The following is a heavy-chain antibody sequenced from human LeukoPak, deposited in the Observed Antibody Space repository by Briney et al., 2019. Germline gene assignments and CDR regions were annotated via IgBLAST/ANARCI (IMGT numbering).Heavy chain of an antibody. Sequence: GGSLRLSCSASGSTFSSYAMHWVRQAPGKGLEYVSGISNNGGSTYYADSVKGRFTISRDNAKSTLYLQMSSLRVEDTAVYYCVKALSGWYPRKLFDYWGQGTLVTVSS. CDR3: VKALSGWYPRKLFDY. V-gene: IGHV3-64D*09. CDR1: GSTFSSYA. D-gene: IGHD6-19*01. CDR2: ISNNGGST. J-gene: IGHJ4*02.